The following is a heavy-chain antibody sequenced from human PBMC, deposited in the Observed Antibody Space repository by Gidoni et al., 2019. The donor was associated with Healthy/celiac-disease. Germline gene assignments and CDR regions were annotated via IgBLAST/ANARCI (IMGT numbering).Heavy chain of an antibody. J-gene: IGHJ5*02. CDR1: GFTFSSYS. CDR3: ARDRKLHP. V-gene: IGHV3-48*01. Sequence: EVQLVESGVGLVQPGGSLRLSCAASGFTFSSYSMNWVRQAPGKGLEWVSYISSSSSTIYYADSVKGRFTISRDNAKNSLYLQMNSLRAEDTAVYYCARDRKLHPWGQGTLVTVSS. CDR2: ISSSSSTI. D-gene: IGHD2-15*01.